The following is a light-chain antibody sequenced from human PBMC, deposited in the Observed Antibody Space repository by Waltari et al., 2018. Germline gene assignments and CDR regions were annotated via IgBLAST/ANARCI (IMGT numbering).Light chain of an antibody. J-gene: IGKJ3*01. CDR1: QSVTASQ. CDR3: QQYGSSIPFT. V-gene: IGKV3-20*01. CDR2: GAS. Sequence: EIVLTQSPGTMSLSPGDRATLSCRASQSVTASQVAWYQQKPGKAPRLLIYGASTRATGTPDRFSGTGSGTDFILTISGLEPEDFAVYFCQQYGSSIPFTFGPGTKV.